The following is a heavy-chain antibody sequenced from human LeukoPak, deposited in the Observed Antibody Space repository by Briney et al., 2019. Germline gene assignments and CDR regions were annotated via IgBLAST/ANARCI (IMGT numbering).Heavy chain of an antibody. CDR1: RFTFSNYW. V-gene: IGHV3-7*01. CDR2: INQDGSEK. Sequence: PGGSLRLSCAASRFTFSNYWMSWVRQAPGKGLEWVANINQDGSEKYYVDSVKGRFTISRDNSKNTLYLQMNSLRAEDTAVYYCAKWLQARRYFDYWGQGTLVTVSS. CDR3: AKWLQARRYFDY. J-gene: IGHJ4*02. D-gene: IGHD5-24*01.